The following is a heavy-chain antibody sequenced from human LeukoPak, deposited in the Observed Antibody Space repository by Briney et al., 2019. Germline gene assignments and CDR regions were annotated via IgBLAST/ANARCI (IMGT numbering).Heavy chain of an antibody. CDR2: IYYSGST. V-gene: IGHV4-39*01. Sequence: SETLSLTCAVSGGSIGSSSYCWGWIRQPPGKGLEWIASIYYSGSTYYNPSLKSRVTISVDTSKNQFSLQLSSVTAADTAVYYCARHSGGMNTAMVSWGQGTLVTVSS. D-gene: IGHD5-18*01. CDR1: GGSIGSSSYC. CDR3: ARHSGGMNTAMVS. J-gene: IGHJ4*02.